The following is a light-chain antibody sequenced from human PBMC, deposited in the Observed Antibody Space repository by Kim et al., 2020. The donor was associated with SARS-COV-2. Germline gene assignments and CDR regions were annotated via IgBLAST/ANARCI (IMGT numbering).Light chain of an antibody. CDR2: KAS. V-gene: IGKV1-5*03. CDR1: QSIGSW. CDR3: QQYNSYSWT. J-gene: IGKJ1*01. Sequence: DIQMTQSPSTLSASVGDRVTITCRASQSIGSWLAWYQQKPGKAPKLLIYKASSLESGVPSRFSSSGSGTEFTLTISSLQPDDFATYYCQQYNSYSWTFGQGTKVDIK.